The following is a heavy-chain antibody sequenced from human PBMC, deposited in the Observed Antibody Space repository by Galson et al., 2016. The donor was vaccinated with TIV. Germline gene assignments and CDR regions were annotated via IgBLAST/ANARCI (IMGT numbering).Heavy chain of an antibody. CDR1: GGSITSYY. J-gene: IGHJ4*02. CDR2: IYYTGST. D-gene: IGHD4-17*01. V-gene: IGHV4-59*01. Sequence: SETLSLTCTVSGGSITSYYWTWIRQPPGKGLEWIGYIYYTGSTTYNPSLKSRVTISVDTSKKQFSLKMSSVTAADTAVYYCARGLDYGDRRGWECWGQGTLVTVSS. CDR3: ARGLDYGDRRGWEC.